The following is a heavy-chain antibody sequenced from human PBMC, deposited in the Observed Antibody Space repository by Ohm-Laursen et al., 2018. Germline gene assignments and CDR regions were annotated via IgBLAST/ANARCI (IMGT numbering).Heavy chain of an antibody. CDR3: ARWLTGGYFDY. V-gene: IGHV3-23*01. CDR1: GFTFSSYA. D-gene: IGHD7-27*01. CDR2: ISGSGGST. Sequence: SLRLSCTASGFTFSSYAMSWVRQAPGKGLEWVSAISGSGGSTYYADSVKGRFTISRDNSKNTLYLQMNSLRAEDTAVYYCARWLTGGYFDYWGQGTLVTVSS. J-gene: IGHJ4*02.